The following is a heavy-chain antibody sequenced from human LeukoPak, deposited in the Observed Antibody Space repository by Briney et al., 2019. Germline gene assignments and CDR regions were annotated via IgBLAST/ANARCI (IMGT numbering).Heavy chain of an antibody. Sequence: GESLKISCQGSGYNFPIYWIGWVRQMPGQGLEWMGIIYPDDSNTIYGPSFQGQVTISADKSISTAYLQWSSLKASDTAMYYCARGPLAGYDFWSGYIDYWGQGTLVTVSS. J-gene: IGHJ4*02. CDR1: GYNFPIYW. V-gene: IGHV5-51*01. D-gene: IGHD3-3*01. CDR3: ARGPLAGYDFWSGYIDY. CDR2: IYPDDSNT.